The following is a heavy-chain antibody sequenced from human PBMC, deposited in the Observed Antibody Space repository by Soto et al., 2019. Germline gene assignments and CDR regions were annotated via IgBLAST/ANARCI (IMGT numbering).Heavy chain of an antibody. CDR3: AKDIPHAGGAFDI. CDR1: GFTFSSYG. J-gene: IGHJ3*02. V-gene: IGHV3-30*18. D-gene: IGHD3-10*01. Sequence: GGSLRLSCAASGFTFSSYGMHWVRQAPGKGLEWVAVISYDGSNKYYADSVKGRFTISRDNSKNTLYLQMNSLRAEDTAVYYCAKDIPHAGGAFDIWGQGTMVTVSS. CDR2: ISYDGSNK.